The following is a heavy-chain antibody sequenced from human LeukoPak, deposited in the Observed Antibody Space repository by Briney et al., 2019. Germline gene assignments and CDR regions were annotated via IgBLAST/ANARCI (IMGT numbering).Heavy chain of an antibody. Sequence: ASVKVSCKASGYTFTGYYMHWVRQAPGQGLEWMGWINPNSGGTNYAQKFQGRVTMTRDTSISTAYMELSRLRSDDTAVYYCARVSTTVTTEDAFDIWGQGTTVTVSS. CDR2: INPNSGGT. CDR1: GYTFTGYY. CDR3: ARVSTTVTTEDAFDI. D-gene: IGHD4-17*01. J-gene: IGHJ3*02. V-gene: IGHV1-2*02.